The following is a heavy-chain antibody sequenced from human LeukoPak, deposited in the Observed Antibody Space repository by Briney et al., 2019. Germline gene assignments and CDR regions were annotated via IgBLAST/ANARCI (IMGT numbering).Heavy chain of an antibody. V-gene: IGHV1-18*01. CDR1: GYTFTSYG. Sequence: ASVKVSCKASGYTFTSYGISWVRQAPGQGLEWMGWISAYNGNTNYAQKLQGRVTMTTDTSTSTVYMELRSLISDDTAVYYCARSAGAVDYWGQGTLVTVSS. CDR3: ARSAGAVDY. D-gene: IGHD2-8*02. CDR2: ISAYNGNT. J-gene: IGHJ4*02.